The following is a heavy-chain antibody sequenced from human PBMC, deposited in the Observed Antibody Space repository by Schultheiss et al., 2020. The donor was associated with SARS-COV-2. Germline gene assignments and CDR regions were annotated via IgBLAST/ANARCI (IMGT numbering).Heavy chain of an antibody. CDR1: GVSISSGDW. CDR2: IYQNGTI. J-gene: IGHJ2*01. Sequence: SETLSLTCAVSGVSISSGDWWIWVRQSPAKGLVWIGEIYQNGTIKYNPSLKSRVSFSVEKSNNHFSLRLASVTAADTAVYYCARAMHYYHSNWYFDLWGRGTLGTVSS. CDR3: ARAMHYYHSNWYFDL. D-gene: IGHD3-22*01. V-gene: IGHV4-4*02.